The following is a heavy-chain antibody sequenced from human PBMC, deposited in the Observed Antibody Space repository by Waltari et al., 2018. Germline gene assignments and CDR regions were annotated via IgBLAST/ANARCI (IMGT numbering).Heavy chain of an antibody. V-gene: IGHV4-59*13. J-gene: IGHJ4*02. CDR2: IYYSGST. CDR1: GGSISSYF. CDR3: ARQFSSGWYSEY. D-gene: IGHD6-19*01. Sequence: QVQLQESGPGLVKPSETLSLTCPVSGGSISSYFWSWIRQPPGKGLEWIGYIYYSGSTNYNPSLKSRVTISVDTSKNQFSLKLSSVTAADTAVYYCARQFSSGWYSEYWGQGTLVTVSS.